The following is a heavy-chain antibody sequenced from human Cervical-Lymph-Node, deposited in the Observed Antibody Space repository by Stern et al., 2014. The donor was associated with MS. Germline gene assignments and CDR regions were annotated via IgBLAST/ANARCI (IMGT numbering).Heavy chain of an antibody. CDR2: ISGSGTTI. CDR1: GFTFSDYY. J-gene: IGHJ4*02. D-gene: IGHD2-21*02. V-gene: IGHV3-11*01. Sequence: VQLLESGGGLVKPGGSLRLSCAASGFTFSDYYMSWIRQAPGKGLEWISYISGSGTTIYQADSVKGRFTISRDNAKNSLYLQMNRLRAEDTAVYYCARDQDGGDWYDYWGQGTLVTVSS. CDR3: ARDQDGGDWYDY.